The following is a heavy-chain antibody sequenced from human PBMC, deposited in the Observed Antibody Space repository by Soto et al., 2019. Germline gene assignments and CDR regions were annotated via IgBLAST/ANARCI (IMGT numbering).Heavy chain of an antibody. CDR3: ARAEENYYGMDV. Sequence: QVQLVQSGAEVKKPGASVKVSCKASGYTFTSYGISWVRQAPGQGLEGRGWISAYNGNTNYARKLQGRLTMTTDTTTSPAYMELRSLRADDTAVYYCARAEENYYGMDVWGQGTTVTVSS. CDR1: GYTFTSYG. V-gene: IGHV1-18*01. J-gene: IGHJ6*02. CDR2: ISAYNGNT.